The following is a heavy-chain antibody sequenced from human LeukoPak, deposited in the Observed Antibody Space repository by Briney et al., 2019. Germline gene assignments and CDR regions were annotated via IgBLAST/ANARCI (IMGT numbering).Heavy chain of an antibody. V-gene: IGHV3-66*01. CDR3: TRGQSYCGADCYSD. CDR2: MYTGGGR. J-gene: IGHJ4*02. CDR1: GFSVSNYY. D-gene: IGHD2-21*02. Sequence: GGSLRLSCAASGFSVSNYYMSWVRQPPGKGLEWVSVMYTGGGRYYGDSVKGRFTVSRDNSKNTVFLQMNSLRVEDTALYYCTRGQSYCGADCYSDWGQGTLVTVSS.